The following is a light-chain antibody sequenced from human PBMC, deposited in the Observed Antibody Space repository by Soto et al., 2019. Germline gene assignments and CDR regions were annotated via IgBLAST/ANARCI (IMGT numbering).Light chain of an antibody. CDR1: SGHSSYA. J-gene: IGLJ1*01. V-gene: IGLV4-69*01. Sequence: QPVLTQSPSASASLGASVKLTCTLSSGHSSYAIAWHQQQPEKGPRYLMKVNSDGSHIKGDGIPARFSGSSSGAERYLTISSLQSEDEADYYCSAYTDTNTRHVFGTGTKLTVL. CDR2: VNSDGSH. CDR3: SAYTDTNTRHV.